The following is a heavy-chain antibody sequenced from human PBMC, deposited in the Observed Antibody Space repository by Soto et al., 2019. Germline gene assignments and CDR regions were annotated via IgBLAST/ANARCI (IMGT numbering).Heavy chain of an antibody. V-gene: IGHV3-23*01. CDR1: GFTFSSYA. D-gene: IGHD6-6*01. Sequence: GGSLRLSCAASGFTFSSYAMSWVRQAPGKGLEWVSAISGSGGSTYYADSVKGRFTISRDNSKSTLYLQMNSLRDEDTAIYYCARSSSSSGPWGQGTLVTVSS. J-gene: IGHJ4*02. CDR2: ISGSGGST. CDR3: ARSSSSSGP.